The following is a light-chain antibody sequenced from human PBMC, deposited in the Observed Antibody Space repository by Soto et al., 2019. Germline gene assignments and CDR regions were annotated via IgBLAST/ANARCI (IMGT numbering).Light chain of an antibody. J-gene: IGLJ1*01. Sequence: QSALTQPRSVSGSPGQSVTISCTGTSSDFGGYNYVSWYQHHPGKAPKLMIYDVSERPSGVPDRFSVSNSGNTASLTISGLPAEDKADYYCCAYAGICYGFGTGTKVTVL. CDR1: SSDFGGYNY. V-gene: IGLV2-11*01. CDR2: DVS. CDR3: CAYAGICYG.